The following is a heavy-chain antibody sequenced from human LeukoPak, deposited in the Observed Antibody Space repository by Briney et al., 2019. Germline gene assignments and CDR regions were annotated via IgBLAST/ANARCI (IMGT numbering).Heavy chain of an antibody. D-gene: IGHD5-12*01. J-gene: IGHJ6*02. Sequence: GGSLRLSCAASGFTFSSYGMHWVRQAPGKGLEWVAVMSYDGSNKYYADSVKGRFTISRDNSKNTLYLQMNSLRAEDTAVYYCAKSLWLPGIYYYYGMDVWGQGTTVTVSS. CDR2: MSYDGSNK. CDR3: AKSLWLPGIYYYYGMDV. V-gene: IGHV3-30*18. CDR1: GFTFSSYG.